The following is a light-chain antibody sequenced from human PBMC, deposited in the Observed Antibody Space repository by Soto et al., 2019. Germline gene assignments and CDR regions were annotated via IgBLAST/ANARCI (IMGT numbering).Light chain of an antibody. V-gene: IGKV3-11*01. CDR3: QHRGNWPRT. Sequence: EIVLTQSPATLSLSPGERATLSCRASQSVTTYLSWYQQKPGQAPRLLIYDASNRATDIPARFSGSGSGTDFTLPITSLEPEDFAVYYCQHRGNWPRTFGQGTKLEIK. CDR2: DAS. J-gene: IGKJ2*01. CDR1: QSVTTY.